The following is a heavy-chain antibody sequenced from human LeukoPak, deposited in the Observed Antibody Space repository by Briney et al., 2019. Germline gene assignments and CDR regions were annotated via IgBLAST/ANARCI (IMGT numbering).Heavy chain of an antibody. CDR1: GGSISSYC. J-gene: IGHJ4*02. D-gene: IGHD6-13*01. Sequence: SETLSLTCTVSGGSISSYCWSWIRQPPGKGLEWIGYIFYSGSTNYNPSLKSRVTISVDTSKNQFSLKLSSVTATDTAVYYCARAGLQQLVPDYWGQGTLVTVSS. V-gene: IGHV4-59*01. CDR2: IFYSGST. CDR3: ARAGLQQLVPDY.